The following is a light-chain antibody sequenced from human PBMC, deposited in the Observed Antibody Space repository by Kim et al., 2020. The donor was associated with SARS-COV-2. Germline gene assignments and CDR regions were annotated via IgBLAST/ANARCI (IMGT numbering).Light chain of an antibody. Sequence: SPGERATLSCRASQSVGNNYLAWYQQKPAQTPTLLIYNASRRVTGIPDRFSGSGSGTDFTLTVSGLEPEDLAVYYCQQHAYAPLAFGGGTKVDIK. J-gene: IGKJ4*01. V-gene: IGKV3-20*01. CDR3: QQHAYAPLA. CDR1: QSVGNNY. CDR2: NAS.